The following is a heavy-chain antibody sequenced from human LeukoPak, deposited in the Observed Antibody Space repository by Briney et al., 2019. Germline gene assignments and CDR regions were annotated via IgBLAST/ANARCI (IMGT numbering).Heavy chain of an antibody. CDR2: INWNGGST. CDR1: GFTFDDYG. J-gene: IGHJ5*02. CDR3: ARSGYCSGGSCPHNWFDP. V-gene: IGHV3-20*04. Sequence: GGSLRLSCAASGFTFDDYGMSWVRQAPGKGLEWVSGINWNGGSTGYADSVKGRFTISRDNAKNSLYLQMNSRRAEDTALYYCARSGYCSGGSCPHNWFDPWGQGTLVTVSS. D-gene: IGHD2-15*01.